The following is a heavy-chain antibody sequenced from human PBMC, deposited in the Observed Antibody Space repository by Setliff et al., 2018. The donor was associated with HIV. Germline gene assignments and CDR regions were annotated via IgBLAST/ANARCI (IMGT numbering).Heavy chain of an antibody. CDR1: GFTFSSYP. CDR3: AALKGYSYGRGCFDP. D-gene: IGHD5-18*01. J-gene: IGHJ5*02. CDR2: VSDGGGST. Sequence: GSLRLSCAASGFTFSSYPMSWVRQSPGKGPEWVSAVSDGGGSTYYAVSVKGRFTISRDNSKNTVFLQMNSLRGEDTAVYYCAALKGYSYGRGCFDPWGQGTLVTVSS. V-gene: IGHV3-23*01.